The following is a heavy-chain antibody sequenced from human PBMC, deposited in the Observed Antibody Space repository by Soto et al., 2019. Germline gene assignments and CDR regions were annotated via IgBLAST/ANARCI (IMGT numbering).Heavy chain of an antibody. D-gene: IGHD3-3*01. V-gene: IGHV3-30*01. CDR1: GFIIPSCA. CDR3: ASDSRVDEPDYFDN. Sequence: QVRLVESGGGMVQPGRSLRLSCAASGFIIPSCAIHWIRHPPGKGLEWVAVVGSDGTHTYYGDSVQGSFTISRYTSQNSVFPQINGLPPDHTARYFFASDSRVDEPDYFDNWGQGTLVTVSS. J-gene: IGHJ4*02. CDR2: VGSDGTHT.